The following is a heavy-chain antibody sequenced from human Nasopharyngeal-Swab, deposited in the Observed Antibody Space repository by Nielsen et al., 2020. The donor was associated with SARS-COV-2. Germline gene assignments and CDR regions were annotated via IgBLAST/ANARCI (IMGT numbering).Heavy chain of an antibody. J-gene: IGHJ6*02. V-gene: IGHV1-69*01. CDR3: AREGVVAVAGSDYSGMDV. CDR2: IIPIFGTA. Sequence: WVRQAPGQGIEWMGGIIPIFGTANYAQKFQGRVTITADESTSTAYMELSSLRSEDTAVYYCAREGVVAVAGSDYSGMDVCGQGTTVTVSS. D-gene: IGHD2-15*01.